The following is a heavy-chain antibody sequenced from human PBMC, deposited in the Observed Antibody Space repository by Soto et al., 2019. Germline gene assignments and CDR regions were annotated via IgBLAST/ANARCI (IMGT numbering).Heavy chain of an antibody. CDR1: GFSFSNYA. V-gene: IGHV3-48*02. CDR3: ARDPSASTTVTIMDY. Sequence: EVQLVESGGGLVQPGGSLRLSGAASGFSFSNYAMNWVRQAPGKGLEWVSYISHKSSAILHADSAKGPFTISRDNDKNSLYLQLTSLRDENTAGYYCARDPSASTTVTIMDYWGQGTLVTVSS. CDR2: ISHKSSAI. D-gene: IGHD4-17*01. J-gene: IGHJ4*02.